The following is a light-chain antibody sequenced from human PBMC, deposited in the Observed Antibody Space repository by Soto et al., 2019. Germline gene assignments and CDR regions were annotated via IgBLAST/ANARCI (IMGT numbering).Light chain of an antibody. CDR2: DNN. Sequence: QSVLTQPPSVSAAPGQKVTISCSGSSSNIGNNYVSWYQQFPGTAPKLLIYDNNKRPSGIPDRFSCSKSGTSATLDITGLQTGDEADYYCGTWDSSLSAVVFGGGTKLTVL. CDR1: SSNIGNNY. J-gene: IGLJ2*01. V-gene: IGLV1-51*01. CDR3: GTWDSSLSAVV.